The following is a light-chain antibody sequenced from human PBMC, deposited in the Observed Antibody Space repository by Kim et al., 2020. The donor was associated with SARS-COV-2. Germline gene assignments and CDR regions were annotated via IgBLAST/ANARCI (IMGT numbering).Light chain of an antibody. CDR2: WAS. V-gene: IGKV4-1*01. J-gene: IGKJ1*01. CDR1: HTVLLSSTNDNY. Sequence: ADSNCKSSHTVLLSSTNDNYLSWYQQKPGQPPKLLIYWASTREYGVPDRFSGSGSGTDFTLTISSLQAEDGALYYCQQYYSIPWTFGQGTKVDIK. CDR3: QQYYSIPWT.